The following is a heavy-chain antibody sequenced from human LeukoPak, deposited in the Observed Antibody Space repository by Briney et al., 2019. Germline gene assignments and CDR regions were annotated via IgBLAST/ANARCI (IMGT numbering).Heavy chain of an antibody. CDR1: GGAFSGYY. J-gene: IGHJ4*02. Sequence: SETLSLTCAVHGGAFSGYYWSWIRQPPGKGLEWIGEINQSGSSHHNPSLKSRVTVSVDTSKNQISLKLSSVTAADTAVYYCARGISSGWYKYYFDYWGQGTLVTVSS. V-gene: IGHV4-34*01. CDR3: ARGISSGWYKYYFDY. CDR2: INQSGSS. D-gene: IGHD6-13*01.